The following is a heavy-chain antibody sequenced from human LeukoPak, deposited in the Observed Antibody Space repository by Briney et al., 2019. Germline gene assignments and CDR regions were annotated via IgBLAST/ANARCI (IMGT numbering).Heavy chain of an antibody. D-gene: IGHD1-26*01. V-gene: IGHV1-46*01. CDR1: GHTFTSYY. CDR2: IDPSGGST. J-gene: IGHJ4*02. CDR3: VIALYSGSYSSFDY. Sequence: ASVKVSCKASGHTFTSYYMNWARRAPGQGLEWMGIIDPSGGSTSYAQKFQGRVTMTSDTSTSTVYMELSSLRSEDTAVYYCVIALYSGSYSSFDYWGQGTLVTVSS.